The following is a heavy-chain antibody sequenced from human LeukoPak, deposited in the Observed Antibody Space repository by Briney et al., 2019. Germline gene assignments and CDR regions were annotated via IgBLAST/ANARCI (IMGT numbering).Heavy chain of an antibody. CDR2: IRYDGSNK. V-gene: IGHV3-30*02. CDR3: AKSGFPKSHYYYYYMDV. D-gene: IGHD1-26*01. Sequence: GGSLRLSCAASGFTVSSNYMSWVRQAPGKGLEWVAFIRYDGSNKYYADSVKGRFTISRDNSKNTLYLQMNSLRAEDTAVYYCAKSGFPKSHYYYYYMDVWGKGTTVTVSS. CDR1: GFTVSSNY. J-gene: IGHJ6*03.